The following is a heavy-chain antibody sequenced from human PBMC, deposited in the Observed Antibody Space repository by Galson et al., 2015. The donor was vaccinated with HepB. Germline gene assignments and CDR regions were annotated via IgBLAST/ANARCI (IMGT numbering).Heavy chain of an antibody. D-gene: IGHD1-26*01. J-gene: IGHJ4*02. Sequence: SLRLSCAASGFTFSSYGMHWVRQAPGKGLEWVAVIWYDGSNKYYADSVKGRFTISRDNSKNTLYLQMNSLRAEDTAVYYCAKDKGASGCSCLDYWGQGTLVTVSS. CDR1: GFTFSSYG. CDR3: AKDKGASGCSCLDY. V-gene: IGHV3-33*06. CDR2: IWYDGSNK.